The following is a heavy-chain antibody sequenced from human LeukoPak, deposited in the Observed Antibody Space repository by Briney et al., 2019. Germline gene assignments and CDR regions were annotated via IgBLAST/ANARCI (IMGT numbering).Heavy chain of an antibody. D-gene: IGHD2-21*02. V-gene: IGHV3-23*01. J-gene: IGHJ4*02. CDR1: GFTFSSYA. CDR2: ISGSGGTT. CDR3: AKDLCSGGDCYPHRFDY. Sequence: PGGSLRLACTASGFTFSSYAMSWVRQAPGKGLEWVSAISGSGGTTYYADSVKGRFTISRDNSKNTLYLQMNSLRAEDTAVYYCAKDLCSGGDCYPHRFDYWGQGTLVTVSS.